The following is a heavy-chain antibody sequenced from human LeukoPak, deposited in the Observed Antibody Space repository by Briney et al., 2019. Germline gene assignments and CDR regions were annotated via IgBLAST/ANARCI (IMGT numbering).Heavy chain of an antibody. D-gene: IGHD3-10*01. CDR2: IYYSGST. CDR3: AKDQPSMVRGVIQNFFDY. CDR1: GGSISSYY. Sequence: SETLSLTCTVSGGSISSYYWSWIRQPPGKGLEWIGYIYYSGSTNYNPSLKSRVTISVDTSKNQFSLKLSSVTAADTAVYYCAKDQPSMVRGVIQNFFDYWGQGTLVTVSS. J-gene: IGHJ4*02. V-gene: IGHV4-59*01.